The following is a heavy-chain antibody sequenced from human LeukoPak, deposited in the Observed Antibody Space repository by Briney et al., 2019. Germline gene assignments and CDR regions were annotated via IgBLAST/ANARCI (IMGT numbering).Heavy chain of an antibody. Sequence: SETLSLTCAVYGGSFSGYYWSWIRQPPGKVLEWIGEINHSGSTNYNPSLKSRVTISVDTSKNQFSLKLSSVTAADTAVYYCAAVGSSSAQEDAFDIWGQGTMVTVSS. J-gene: IGHJ3*02. V-gene: IGHV4-34*01. CDR3: AAVGSSSAQEDAFDI. D-gene: IGHD6-6*01. CDR2: INHSGST. CDR1: GGSFSGYY.